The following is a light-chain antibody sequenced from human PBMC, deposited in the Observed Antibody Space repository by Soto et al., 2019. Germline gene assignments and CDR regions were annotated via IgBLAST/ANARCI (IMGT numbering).Light chain of an antibody. CDR2: DNN. V-gene: IGLV1-51*01. Sequence: QSVLTQPPSVSAAPGQKVTISCSGSXSXIGNNYVSWYQQLPGTAPKLLIYDNNKRPSGIPDRFSGSKSGTSATLGITGLQTGDEADYYCGTWDSSLSAGVFGGGTKLTVL. J-gene: IGLJ2*01. CDR1: XSXIGNNY. CDR3: GTWDSSLSAGV.